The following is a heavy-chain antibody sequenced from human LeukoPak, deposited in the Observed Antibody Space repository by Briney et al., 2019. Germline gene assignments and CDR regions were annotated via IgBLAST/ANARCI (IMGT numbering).Heavy chain of an antibody. J-gene: IGHJ6*02. CDR2: ISSSGSTV. CDR3: ASTGRDYYYGMDV. D-gene: IGHD3-10*01. Sequence: PGGSLRLSCAASGFTFSSYEMNRVRQAPGKGLEWVSYISSSGSTVYYADSVKGRFTISRDNAKNSLYLQMNSLRAEDTAVYYCASTGRDYYYGMDVWGQGTTVTVSS. V-gene: IGHV3-48*03. CDR1: GFTFSSYE.